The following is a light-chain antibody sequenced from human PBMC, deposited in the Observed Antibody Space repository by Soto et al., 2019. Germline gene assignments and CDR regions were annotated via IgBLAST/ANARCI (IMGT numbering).Light chain of an antibody. J-gene: IGLJ3*02. CDR1: GSDVGGYNY. V-gene: IGLV2-11*01. CDR3: CSYADNYSWV. CDR2: DVT. Sequence: QSVLTQPRSVSGSPGQSVTISCTGTGSDVGGYNYVSWYQQHPGKAPKLMIYDVTTRPSGVPDRFSGSKSGNTASLTISGLQAEDEADYYCCSYADNYSWVFGGGTKLTFL.